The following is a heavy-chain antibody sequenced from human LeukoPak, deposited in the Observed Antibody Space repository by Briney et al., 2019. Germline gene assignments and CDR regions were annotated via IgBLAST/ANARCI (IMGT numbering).Heavy chain of an antibody. CDR3: AKFLSGWSNTPPDY. D-gene: IGHD6-19*01. J-gene: IGHJ4*02. CDR1: GFTFSSYA. V-gene: IGHV3-23*01. CDR2: ISGSGGST. Sequence: GGSLRLSCAASGFTFSSYAMSWVRQGPGQGLEWVSAISGSGGSTYYADSVKGRFTISRDNSKSTLYLQMNSLRAEDTAVYYCAKFLSGWSNTPPDYWGQGTLVTVSS.